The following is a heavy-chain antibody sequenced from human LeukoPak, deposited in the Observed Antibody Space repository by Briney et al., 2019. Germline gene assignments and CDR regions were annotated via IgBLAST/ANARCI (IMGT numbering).Heavy chain of an antibody. CDR2: INHSGST. V-gene: IGHV4-34*01. CDR3: ARVDYGDLGYFDF. CDR1: GGSFSGYY. D-gene: IGHD4-17*01. Sequence: SETLSLTCAVYGGSFSGYYWSWIRQPPGKGLEWIGEINHSGSTNYNPSLKSRVTISVDTSKNQFSLKLSSVTAADTAVYYCARVDYGDLGYFDFWGRGTLVTVSS. J-gene: IGHJ4*02.